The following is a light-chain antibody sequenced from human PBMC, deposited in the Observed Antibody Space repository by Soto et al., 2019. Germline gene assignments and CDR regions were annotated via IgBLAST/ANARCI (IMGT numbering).Light chain of an antibody. J-gene: IGLJ1*01. V-gene: IGLV1-51*01. Sequence: QSVMTQPPSVSVAPGQKVTISCSGSSSNIGGNSVSWYQQLPGTAPKLLIYDDDKRPSGIPDRFSGSKSGTSATLGITGFQTGDEADYYCGSWDSSLSAYVFATGTQLTVL. CDR2: DDD. CDR1: SSNIGGNS. CDR3: GSWDSSLSAYV.